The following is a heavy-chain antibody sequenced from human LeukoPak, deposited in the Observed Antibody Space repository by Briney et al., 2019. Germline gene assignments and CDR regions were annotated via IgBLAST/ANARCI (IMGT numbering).Heavy chain of an antibody. J-gene: IGHJ4*02. Sequence: SVKVSCKASGGTFSSYAISWVRQAPGQGLEWMGRIIPILGIANYAQKFQGRVTITADKSTSTAYMELSSLRSEDTAVYYCARVGQQLGFDYWGQGTLVTVSS. CDR2: IIPILGIA. CDR3: ARVGQQLGFDY. V-gene: IGHV1-69*04. CDR1: GGTFSSYA. D-gene: IGHD6-13*01.